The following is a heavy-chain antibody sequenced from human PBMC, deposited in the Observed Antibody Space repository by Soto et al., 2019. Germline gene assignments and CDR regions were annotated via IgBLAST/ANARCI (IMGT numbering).Heavy chain of an antibody. V-gene: IGHV1-18*01. CDR3: ARVSDSSGWYSDGTYYFDY. J-gene: IGHJ4*02. D-gene: IGHD6-19*01. Sequence: ASVKVSCKASGYTFTSYGISWVRQAPGRGLEWMGWISAYNGNTNYAQKLQGRVTMTTDTSTSTAYMELRSLRSDDTAVYYCARVSDSSGWYSDGTYYFDYWGQGTLVTVSS. CDR2: ISAYNGNT. CDR1: GYTFTSYG.